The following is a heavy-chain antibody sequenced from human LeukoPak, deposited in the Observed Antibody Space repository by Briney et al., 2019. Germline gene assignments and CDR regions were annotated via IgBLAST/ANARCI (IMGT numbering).Heavy chain of an antibody. D-gene: IGHD3-9*01. V-gene: IGHV4-59*01. J-gene: IGHJ4*02. Sequence: PSETLSLTCTVSGGSISSYYWSWIRQPPGKGLEWIGYIYYSGSTNYNPSPKSRVTISVDTSKNQFSLKLSSVTAADTAVYYCARDREDYDILTGYYLSYFDYWGQGTLVTVSS. CDR3: ARDREDYDILTGYYLSYFDY. CDR1: GGSISSYY. CDR2: IYYSGST.